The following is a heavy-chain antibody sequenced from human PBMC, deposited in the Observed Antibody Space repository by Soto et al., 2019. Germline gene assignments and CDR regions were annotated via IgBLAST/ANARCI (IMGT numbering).Heavy chain of an antibody. Sequence: QVQLVESGGGVVQPGRSLRLSCAASGFTFTSYGLHWVRQAPGKGLEWVAFIPYDGSFRYYADSVKGRFTISRDNSKNTLYLQMNSLRAQDTAVDYCAKPSLGDSFFYYGMDVWGQGTTVTVSS. CDR3: AKPSLGDSFFYYGMDV. J-gene: IGHJ6*02. CDR1: GFTFTSYG. CDR2: IPYDGSFR. V-gene: IGHV3-30*18. D-gene: IGHD3-16*01.